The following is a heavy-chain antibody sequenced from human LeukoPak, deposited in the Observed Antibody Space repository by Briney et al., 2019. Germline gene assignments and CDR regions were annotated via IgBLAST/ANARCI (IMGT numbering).Heavy chain of an antibody. J-gene: IGHJ4*02. D-gene: IGHD6-19*01. CDR1: GFTFSSYW. CDR3: AKAYRSGWYYFDY. CDR2: IKKDGSEK. Sequence: GGSLRLSCAASGFTFSSYWMNWVRQAPGKGLEWVANIKKDGSEKYYVDSVKGRFTISRDNAKNSLYLQMNSLRAEDTALYYCAKAYRSGWYYFDYWGQGTLVTVSS. V-gene: IGHV3-7*03.